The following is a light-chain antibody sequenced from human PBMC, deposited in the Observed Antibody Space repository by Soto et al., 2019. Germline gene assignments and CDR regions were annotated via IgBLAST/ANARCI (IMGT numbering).Light chain of an antibody. CDR2: ATS. V-gene: IGKV1-27*01. J-gene: IGKJ1*01. CDR1: QGISKY. CDR3: QKHNTAPLT. Sequence: DIQMTQFPSSLSASVGDRVTITCRASQGISKYVAWYQQKPGKVPKLLIYATSTLQSEVPSRFSASGSGTDFTLTISSLQPEDVATYYCQKHNTAPLTFGQGTKVEI.